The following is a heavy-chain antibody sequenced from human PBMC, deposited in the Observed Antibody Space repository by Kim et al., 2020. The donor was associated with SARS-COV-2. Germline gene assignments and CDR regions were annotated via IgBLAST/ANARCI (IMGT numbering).Heavy chain of an antibody. V-gene: IGHV1-69*13. CDR3: AGSRGYDYVWGSYRYGVGFDY. J-gene: IGHJ4*02. CDR2: IIPIFGTA. D-gene: IGHD3-16*02. Sequence: SVKVSCKASGGTFSSYAISWVRQAPGQGLEWMGGIIPIFGTANYAQKFQGRVTITADESTSTAYMELSSLRSEDTAVYYCAGSRGYDYVWGSYRYGVGFDYWGQGTLVTVTS. CDR1: GGTFSSYA.